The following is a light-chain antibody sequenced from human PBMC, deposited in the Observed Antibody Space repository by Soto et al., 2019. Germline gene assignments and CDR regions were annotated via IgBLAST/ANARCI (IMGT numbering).Light chain of an antibody. CDR2: DAS. Sequence: EIVLTQSPATLSLSPGERATLSCRASQSVSSYLAWYQQKPGQAPRLLIYDASNRATGIPARFSGSGSGTDFTITSSSLEPEDFAVYYCPQRSNWPPYTFGQGTKLEIK. J-gene: IGKJ2*01. V-gene: IGKV3-11*01. CDR1: QSVSSY. CDR3: PQRSNWPPYT.